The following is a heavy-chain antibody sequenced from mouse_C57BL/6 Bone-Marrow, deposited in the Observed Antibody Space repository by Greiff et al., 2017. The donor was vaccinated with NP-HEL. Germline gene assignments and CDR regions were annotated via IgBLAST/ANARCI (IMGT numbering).Heavy chain of an antibody. CDR1: GFTFSDYG. Sequence: EVKLVESGGGLVKPGGSLKLSCAASGFTFSDYGMHWVRQAPEKGLEWVAYISSGSSTIYYADTVKGRFTISRDNAKNTLFLQMTSLRSEDTAMYYCARDDGYHGAYWGQGTLVTVSA. V-gene: IGHV5-17*01. D-gene: IGHD2-3*01. CDR3: ARDDGYHGAY. J-gene: IGHJ3*01. CDR2: ISSGSSTI.